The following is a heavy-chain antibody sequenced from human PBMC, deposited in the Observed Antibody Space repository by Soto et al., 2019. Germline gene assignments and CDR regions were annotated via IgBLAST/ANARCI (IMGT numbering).Heavy chain of an antibody. V-gene: IGHV1-2*02. CDR2: INPNSGGT. CDR3: ARDLTGDPNY. Sequence: QVQLVQSGAEVKKPGASVNVSCEASGYTFTGSSIHWVRQAPGQGLEWMGYINPNSGGTIFAQKFQGRVTMTRDTSISTAYMELIRVAADDTAVYYCARDLTGDPNYWGQGTLVTVSS. J-gene: IGHJ4*02. CDR1: GYTFTGSS. D-gene: IGHD7-27*01.